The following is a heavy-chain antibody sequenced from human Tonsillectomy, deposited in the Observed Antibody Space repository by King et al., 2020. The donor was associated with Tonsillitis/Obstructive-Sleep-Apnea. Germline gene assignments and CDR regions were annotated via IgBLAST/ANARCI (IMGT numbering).Heavy chain of an antibody. J-gene: IGHJ4*02. CDR2: ISHSGSP. CDR3: AREDFVLVTVVMGGGFDH. CDR1: GGSFSDYY. Sequence: VQLQQWGTGLLKPSETLSLTCAVYGGSFSDYYWSWIRQAPGKGLEWIGEISHSGSPTYNPSLKSRVTMTIDTSKNQFSLKMKSVTAADTAVYYCAREDFVLVTVVMGGGFDHWGQGTLVTVSS. D-gene: IGHD2-2*01. V-gene: IGHV4-34*01.